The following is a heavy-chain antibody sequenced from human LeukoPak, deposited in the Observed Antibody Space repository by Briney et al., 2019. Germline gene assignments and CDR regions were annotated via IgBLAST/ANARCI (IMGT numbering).Heavy chain of an antibody. V-gene: IGHV3-23*01. J-gene: IGHJ4*02. CDR2: ISGSGGRR. CDR3: AKLVGDSMFRGLIDY. CDR1: EFTFSSYA. D-gene: IGHD3-10*01. Sequence: GGSLRLSCAASEFTFSSYAMSWVRQAPGKGLEWVSAISGSGGRRNYADSVTGRFTISRDNSKNTLYLQMNSLRAEDTAVYYCAKLVGDSMFRGLIDYWGQGTLVTVSS.